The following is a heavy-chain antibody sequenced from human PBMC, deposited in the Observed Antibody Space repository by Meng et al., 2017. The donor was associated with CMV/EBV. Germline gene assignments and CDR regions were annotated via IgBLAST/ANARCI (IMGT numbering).Heavy chain of an antibody. CDR2: IYYSGST. D-gene: IGHD3-10*01. Sequence: GSLRLSCTVSGGSISSSSYYWGWIHQPPGKGLEWIGSIYYSGSTYYNPSLKSRVTISVDTSKNQFSLKLSSVTAADTAVYYCATLYGSGSYLRRGAGPADYWGQGTLVTVSS. CDR1: GGSISSSSYY. J-gene: IGHJ4*02. V-gene: IGHV4-39*07. CDR3: ATLYGSGSYLRRGAGPADY.